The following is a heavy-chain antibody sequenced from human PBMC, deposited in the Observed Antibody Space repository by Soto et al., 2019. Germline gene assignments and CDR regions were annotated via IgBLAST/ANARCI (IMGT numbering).Heavy chain of an antibody. CDR1: GFTFSSYA. J-gene: IGHJ1*01. V-gene: IGHV3-23*01. CDR3: AKNVLAIRHVWWYFQH. D-gene: IGHD3-16*01. CDR2: ISGSGGST. Sequence: GGSLRLSCAASGFTFSSYAMSWVRQAPGKGLEWVSAISGSGGSTYYADSVKGRFTISRDNSKNPLYLQMNSLRAEDTAVYYCAKNVLAIRHVWWYFQHWGQGTLVTVSS.